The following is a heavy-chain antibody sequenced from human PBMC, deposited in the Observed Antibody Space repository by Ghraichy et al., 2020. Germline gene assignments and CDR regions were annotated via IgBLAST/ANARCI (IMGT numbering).Heavy chain of an antibody. CDR3: ARDRCSSTSCINWFDP. J-gene: IGHJ5*02. CDR1: GFTFSSYG. CDR2: IWYDGSNK. V-gene: IGHV3-33*01. D-gene: IGHD2-2*01. Sequence: GALRLSCAASGFTFSSYGMHWVRQAPGKGLEWVAVIWYDGSNKYYADSVKGRFTISRDNSKNTLYLQMNSLRAEDTAVYYCARDRCSSTSCINWFDPWGQGTLVTVSS.